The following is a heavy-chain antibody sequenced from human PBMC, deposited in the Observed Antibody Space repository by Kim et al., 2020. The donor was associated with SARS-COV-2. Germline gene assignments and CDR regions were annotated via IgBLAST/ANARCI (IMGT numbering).Heavy chain of an antibody. D-gene: IGHD1-26*01. Sequence: ASVKVSCKASGYIFTTYDINWVRQAPGQGLEWMGWMNPNSGDTGYAQKFQGRLTMTRNTSISTAYMELSSLRSEDTAVYYCARGLGSIVGATHWGQGTRVTVSS. CDR2: MNPNSGDT. CDR3: ARGLGSIVGATH. V-gene: IGHV1-8*02. J-gene: IGHJ4*02. CDR1: GYIFTTYD.